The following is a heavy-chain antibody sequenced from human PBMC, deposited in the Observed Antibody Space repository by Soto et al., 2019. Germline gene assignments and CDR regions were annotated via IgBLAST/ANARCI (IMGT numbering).Heavy chain of an antibody. D-gene: IGHD6-13*01. Sequence: QLQLQESGPGLVKPSETLSLTCTVSGGSISSSSYYWGWIRQPPGKGLEWIGSIYYSGSTNYNPSLKSRVTISVDTSKTQFSLKLTSVTAADAAVYYCARHQAGPFAYWGQGTLVTVSS. CDR1: GGSISSSSYY. CDR3: ARHQAGPFAY. V-gene: IGHV4-39*01. J-gene: IGHJ4*02. CDR2: IYYSGST.